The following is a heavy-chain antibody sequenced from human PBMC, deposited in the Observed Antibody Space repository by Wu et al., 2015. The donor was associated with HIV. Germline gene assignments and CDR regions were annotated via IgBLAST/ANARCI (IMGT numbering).Heavy chain of an antibody. CDR3: ARGAVSRRNYYDVTGYSENDSFDT. CDR1: GYPLSDNY. Sequence: QVQLLQSGSEVKKPGASVKVSCKSSGYPLSDNYIHWVRQAPGQGLEWMAIVNPYNGYTTSAQSFQGRITTTADTSTDTVYMELSSLRSEDTAVYYCARGAVSRRNYYDVTGYSENDSFDTWGQGTMVIVSS. J-gene: IGHJ3*02. D-gene: IGHD3-22*01. CDR2: VNPYNGYT. V-gene: IGHV1-46*01.